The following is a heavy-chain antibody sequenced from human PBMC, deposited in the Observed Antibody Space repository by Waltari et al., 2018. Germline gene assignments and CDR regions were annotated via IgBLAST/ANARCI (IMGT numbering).Heavy chain of an antibody. J-gene: IGHJ6*02. CDR3: ARGDIVVVPDPYYYYGMDV. CDR1: GYTFTGYY. Sequence: QVQLVQSGAEVKKPGASVKVSCKASGYTFTGYYMHWVRQAPGQGLEWMGWIYPNSGGTNYAQKFQGWVTMTRDTSISTAYMELSRLRSDDTAVYYCARGDIVVVPDPYYYYGMDVWGQGTTVTVSS. V-gene: IGHV1-2*04. CDR2: IYPNSGGT. D-gene: IGHD2-2*01.